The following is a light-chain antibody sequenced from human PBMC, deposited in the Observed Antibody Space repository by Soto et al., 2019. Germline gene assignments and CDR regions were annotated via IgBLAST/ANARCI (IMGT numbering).Light chain of an antibody. Sequence: QSALTQPASVSGSPGQSIAISCTGTSNDVGSYNFVSWHQQHPGKAPKLLIYEDNKRPSGVSNRFSGSKFDNTASLTISGLQAEDEAEYYCCSYAGSNTFVFGGGTKLTVL. J-gene: IGLJ3*02. CDR1: SNDVGSYNF. CDR2: EDN. V-gene: IGLV2-23*01. CDR3: CSYAGSNTFV.